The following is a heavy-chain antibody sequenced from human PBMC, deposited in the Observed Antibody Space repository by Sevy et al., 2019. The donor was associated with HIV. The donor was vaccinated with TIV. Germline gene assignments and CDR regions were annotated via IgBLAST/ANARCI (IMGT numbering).Heavy chain of an antibody. Sequence: GGSLRLSCADSGFTFSVSGMHWIRQAPGKGLEWVAVISYDGSSKYYADSVKGRFTISRDNSKRTMYLEMNSMRVEDTAVYYCAKGLVRGVLPFDYWGQGTLVTVSS. V-gene: IGHV3-30*18. J-gene: IGHJ4*02. D-gene: IGHD3-10*01. CDR2: ISYDGSSK. CDR1: GFTFSVSG. CDR3: AKGLVRGVLPFDY.